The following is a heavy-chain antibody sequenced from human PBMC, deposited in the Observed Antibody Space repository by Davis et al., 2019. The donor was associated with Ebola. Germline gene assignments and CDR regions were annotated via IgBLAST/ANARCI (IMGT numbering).Heavy chain of an antibody. CDR2: IYYSGST. V-gene: IGHV4-59*01. D-gene: IGHD3-22*01. Sequence: SETLSLTCTVSGGSISSYYWSWIRQPPGKGLEWIGYIYYSGSTNYNPSLKSRVTISVDTSKNQFSLKLRSVTAADTAVYYCARLDSSCLDDAFDIWGQGTMVTVSS. CDR1: GGSISSYY. J-gene: IGHJ3*02. CDR3: ARLDSSCLDDAFDI.